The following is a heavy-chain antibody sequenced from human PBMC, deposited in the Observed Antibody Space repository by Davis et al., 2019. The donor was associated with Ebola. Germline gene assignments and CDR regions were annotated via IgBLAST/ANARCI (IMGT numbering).Heavy chain of an antibody. CDR3: ARDQRFAGGWFDP. D-gene: IGHD3-16*01. V-gene: IGHV3-33*01. J-gene: IGHJ5*02. Sequence: PGGSLRLSCAASGFTFSSYGMHWVRQAPGKGLEWVAVIWYDGSNKYYADSVKGRFTISRDNSKNTLYLQMNSLRAEDTAVYYCARDQRFAGGWFDPWGQGTLVTVSS. CDR1: GFTFSSYG. CDR2: IWYDGSNK.